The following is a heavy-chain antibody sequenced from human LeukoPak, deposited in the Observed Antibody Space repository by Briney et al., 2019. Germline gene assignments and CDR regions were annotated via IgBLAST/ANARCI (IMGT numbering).Heavy chain of an antibody. D-gene: IGHD3-9*01. CDR1: GYTFTSYG. CDR3: ARDGSGYDILTGFNY. V-gene: IGHV1-18*01. Sequence: GASVKVSCKASGYTFTSYGISWVRQAPGQGLEWMGWISAYNGNTNYAQKLQGRVTMTTDTSTSTAYMELRSLRSDDTAVYYCARDGSGYDILTGFNYWGQGTLVTVSS. CDR2: ISAYNGNT. J-gene: IGHJ4*02.